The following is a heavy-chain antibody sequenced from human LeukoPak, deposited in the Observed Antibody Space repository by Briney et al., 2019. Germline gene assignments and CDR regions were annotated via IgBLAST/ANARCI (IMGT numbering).Heavy chain of an antibody. V-gene: IGHV1-2*02. D-gene: IGHD1-26*01. CDR2: INPNSGGT. CDR1: GYTFTGYY. J-gene: IGHJ4*02. CDR3: ACADEVGATTYY. Sequence: GASVRVSCKASGYTFTGYYMHWVRQAPGQGLEWMGWINPNSGGTNYAQKFQGRVTMTRDTSISTAYMELSRLRSDDTAVYYCACADEVGATTYYWGQGTLVTVSS.